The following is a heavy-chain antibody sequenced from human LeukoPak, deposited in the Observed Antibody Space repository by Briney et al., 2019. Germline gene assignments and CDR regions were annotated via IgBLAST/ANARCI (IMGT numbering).Heavy chain of an antibody. CDR3: ARDRPYYRGSGSYYSYYYYGMDV. Sequence: ASVKVSCKASGYTFTSYGISWVRQAPGQGLEWMGWISAYNGNTNYAQKLQGRVTMTTDTSTSTAYMELRSLRSDDTAVYYCARDRPYYRGSGSYYSYYYYGMDVWGQGTTVTVSS. J-gene: IGHJ6*02. V-gene: IGHV1-18*01. D-gene: IGHD3-10*01. CDR2: ISAYNGNT. CDR1: GYTFTSYG.